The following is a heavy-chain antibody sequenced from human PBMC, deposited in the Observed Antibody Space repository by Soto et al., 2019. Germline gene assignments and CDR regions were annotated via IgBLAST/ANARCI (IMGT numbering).Heavy chain of an antibody. CDR1: GYTFTSYD. V-gene: IGHV1-8*01. Sequence: ASVKVSCKASGYTFTSYDINWVRQATGQGLEWMGWMNPNSGNTGYAQKFQGRVTMTRNTSISTAYMELSSLRSEDTAVYYCAVYSSSWYGIWYYYYGTDVWGQGTTVTVSS. J-gene: IGHJ6*02. CDR3: AVYSSSWYGIWYYYYGTDV. CDR2: MNPNSGNT. D-gene: IGHD6-13*01.